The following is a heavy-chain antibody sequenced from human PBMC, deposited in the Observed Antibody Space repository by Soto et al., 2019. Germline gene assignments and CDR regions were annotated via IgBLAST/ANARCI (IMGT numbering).Heavy chain of an antibody. CDR1: GGSISGGGYY. Sequence: QVQLQESGPGLVKPSQTLSLTCTVSGGSISGGGYYWSWIRQHPGKGLEWIGYLYYSGSTYYNPSLKSRVTISVDTSKNQFSLKLSSVTAADTAVYYCASGTEVSPSWDVWGQGTTVTVSS. D-gene: IGHD1-26*01. CDR2: LYYSGST. V-gene: IGHV4-31*03. CDR3: ASGTEVSPSWDV. J-gene: IGHJ6*02.